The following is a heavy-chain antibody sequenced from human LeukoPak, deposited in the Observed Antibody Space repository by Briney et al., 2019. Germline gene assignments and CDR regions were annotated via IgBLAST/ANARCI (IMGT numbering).Heavy chain of an antibody. CDR3: ARDGCSGGSCYLDAFDI. CDR2: ISSSSSTI. V-gene: IGHV3-48*01. Sequence: GGSLRLSCAASGFTFSSYSMNWVRQAPGKGLELVSYISSSSSTIYYADSVKGRFTISRDNAKNSLYLQMNSLRAEDTAVYYCARDGCSGGSCYLDAFDIWGQGTMVTVSS. D-gene: IGHD2-15*01. CDR1: GFTFSSYS. J-gene: IGHJ3*02.